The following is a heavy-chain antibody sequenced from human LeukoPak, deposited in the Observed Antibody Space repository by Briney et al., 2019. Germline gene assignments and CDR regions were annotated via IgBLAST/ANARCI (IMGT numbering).Heavy chain of an antibody. CDR3: ARQEGVATTFDY. J-gene: IGHJ4*02. CDR2: IYTSGST. D-gene: IGHD5-12*01. Sequence: SETLSLTCTVSGGSISSYYWSWIRQPAGKGLEWIGRIYTSGSTNYNPSLKSRVTISVDTSKNQFSLKLSSVTAADAAVYYCARQEGVATTFDYWGQGTLVTVSS. CDR1: GGSISSYY. V-gene: IGHV4-4*07.